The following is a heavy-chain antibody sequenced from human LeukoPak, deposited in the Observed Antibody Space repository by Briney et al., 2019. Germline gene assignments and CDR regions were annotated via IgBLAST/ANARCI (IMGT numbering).Heavy chain of an antibody. CDR1: GYTFTSYG. CDR3: ARDGIVVVPAAIGWVDHYYGMDV. J-gene: IGHJ6*02. V-gene: IGHV1-18*01. D-gene: IGHD2-2*02. Sequence: ASVKVSCKASGYTFTSYGISWVRQAPGQGLEWMGWISAYNGNTNYAQKLQGRVTMTTDTSTSTAYMELRSLRSDDTAVYYCARDGIVVVPAAIGWVDHYYGMDVWGQGTTVTVSS. CDR2: ISAYNGNT.